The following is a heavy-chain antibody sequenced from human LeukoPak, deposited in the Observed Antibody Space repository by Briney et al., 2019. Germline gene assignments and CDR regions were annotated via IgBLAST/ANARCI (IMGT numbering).Heavy chain of an antibody. D-gene: IGHD3-10*01. CDR2: IYYSGGT. Sequence: PSETLSLTCTVSGGSISSSSYYWGWIRQPPGKGLEWIGSIYYSGGTYYNPSLKSRDTISVDTSKNQFSLKLSSVTAADTAVYYCASWPITMVRGVITLDYWVQGTLVTVSS. J-gene: IGHJ4*02. CDR1: GGSISSSSYY. CDR3: ASWPITMVRGVITLDY. V-gene: IGHV4-39*01.